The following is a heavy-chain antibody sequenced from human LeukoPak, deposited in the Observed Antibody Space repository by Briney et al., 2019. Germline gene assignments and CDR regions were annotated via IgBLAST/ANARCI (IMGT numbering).Heavy chain of an antibody. V-gene: IGHV3-7*01. D-gene: IGHD1-14*01. Sequence: PGGSLRLSCAASGFTFSAYLMHWVRQAPGKGLEWLADIRQDGDQTYYADSVKGRFTISRDNAKNSLYLQLNSLRAEDTAVYYCAKDLASTGALDLWGQGTLVTVSS. CDR3: AKDLASTGALDL. CDR2: IRQDGDQT. CDR1: GFTFSAYL. J-gene: IGHJ4*02.